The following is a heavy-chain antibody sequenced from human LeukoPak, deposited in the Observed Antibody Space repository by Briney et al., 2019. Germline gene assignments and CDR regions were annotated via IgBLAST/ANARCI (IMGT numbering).Heavy chain of an antibody. CDR2: IYYSGST. CDR3: AKVYYDISGGFDP. Sequence: SQTLSLTCTVSGSSINSDEYYWSWIRQPPGKGLEWIGYIYYSGSTYYNASLKSRVTISVDTSKNQFSLKLSSVTAADTAVYYCAKVYYDISGGFDPWGQGTLVTVSS. J-gene: IGHJ5*02. D-gene: IGHD3-9*01. CDR1: GSSINSDEYY. V-gene: IGHV4-30-4*01.